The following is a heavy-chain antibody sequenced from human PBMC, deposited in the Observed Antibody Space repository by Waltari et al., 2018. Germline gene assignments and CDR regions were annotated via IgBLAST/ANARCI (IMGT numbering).Heavy chain of an antibody. V-gene: IGHV4-34*01. Sequence: QVQLQQWGAGLLKPSETLSLTCAVYGGSFSGYYWRWIRQPPGKGLEWIGEINHSGSTNYNPSLKSRVTISVDTSKNQFSLKLSSVTAADTAVYYCARVGAARPRSHFDYWGQGTLVTVSS. CDR3: ARVGAARPRSHFDY. CDR2: INHSGST. J-gene: IGHJ4*02. D-gene: IGHD6-6*01. CDR1: GGSFSGYY.